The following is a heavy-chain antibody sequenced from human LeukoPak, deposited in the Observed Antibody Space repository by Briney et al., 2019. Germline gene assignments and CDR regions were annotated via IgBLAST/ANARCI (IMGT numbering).Heavy chain of an antibody. CDR1: GYTFTSYA. CDR3: ARVFGYYYDSSGFLY. D-gene: IGHD3-22*01. Sequence: ASVKVSCKASGYTFTSYAMHWVRQAPGQRLEWMGWINAGNGNTKYSQKFQGRVTITRDTSASTAYMELSSLRSVDTAVYYCARVFGYYYDSSGFLYWGQGTLVTVSS. V-gene: IGHV1-3*01. J-gene: IGHJ4*02. CDR2: INAGNGNT.